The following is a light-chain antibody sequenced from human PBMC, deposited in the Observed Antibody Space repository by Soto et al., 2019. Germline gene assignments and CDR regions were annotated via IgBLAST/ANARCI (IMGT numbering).Light chain of an antibody. CDR2: GAS. CDR1: QSVSSSY. J-gene: IGKJ4*01. V-gene: IGKV3-20*01. CDR3: QQYGSSPGLT. Sequence: EIVLTQSPATLSLSPGEIATLSFSASQSVSSSYLAWYQQKPGQAPRLLIYGASSRATGIPDRFSGSGSGTDFTLTISRLEPEDFAVYYCQQYGSSPGLTFGGGTKVDIK.